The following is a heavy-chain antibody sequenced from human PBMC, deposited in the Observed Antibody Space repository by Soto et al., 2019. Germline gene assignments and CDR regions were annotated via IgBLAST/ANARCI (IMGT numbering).Heavy chain of an antibody. Sequence: SETLSLTCSVSGGSISTSTYYWGWIRLPPGKGLEWIGTIFNTGSTYYNPSLRSRLTISVDTSKNQFSLKLSSVTAADTAVYYCARHRRSASQTEFDPWGQGTLVTVSS. J-gene: IGHJ5*02. CDR1: GGSISTSTYY. D-gene: IGHD6-25*01. CDR2: IFNTGST. CDR3: ARHRRSASQTEFDP. V-gene: IGHV4-39*01.